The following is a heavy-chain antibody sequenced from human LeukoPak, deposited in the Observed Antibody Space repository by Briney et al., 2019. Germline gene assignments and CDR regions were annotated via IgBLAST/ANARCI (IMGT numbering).Heavy chain of an antibody. V-gene: IGHV3-53*01. J-gene: IGHJ4*02. CDR1: GGSISSYY. Sequence: ETLSLTCTVSGGSISSYYWSWIRQPAGKGLEWVAGLGSDGRTHYRDSVKGRFTISRDNFKNTVYLEMNSLRGEDTALYYCVKDILGWTFDSWGQGTLVTVAS. D-gene: IGHD4-23*01. CDR3: VKDILGWTFDS. CDR2: LGSDGRT.